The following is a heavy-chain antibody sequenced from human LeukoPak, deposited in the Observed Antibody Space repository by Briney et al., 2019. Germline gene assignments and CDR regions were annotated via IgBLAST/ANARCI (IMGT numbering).Heavy chain of an antibody. D-gene: IGHD3-22*01. CDR3: ASRSSYYYDSSGYYP. CDR2: INHSGST. V-gene: IGHV4-34*01. Sequence: KSSETLSLTCAVYGGSFSGYYWSWIRQPPGKGLEWIGEINHSGSTNYNPSLKSRVTISVDTSKNQFSLKLSSVTAADTAVYYCASRSSYYYDSSGYYPWGQGTLVTVSS. CDR1: GGSFSGYY. J-gene: IGHJ5*02.